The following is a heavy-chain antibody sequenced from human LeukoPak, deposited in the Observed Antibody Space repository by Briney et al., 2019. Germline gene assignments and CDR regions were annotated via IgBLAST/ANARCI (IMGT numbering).Heavy chain of an antibody. V-gene: IGHV3-48*02. J-gene: IGHJ3*02. CDR2: IDISGSTI. D-gene: IGHD1-26*01. CDR3: ARTEWDCHPGSFDI. Sequence: GGSLRLSCAASGFTFSSYSMNWVRQAPGKGLELISYIDISGSTIYYADSVKGRFTISRDNAKNSLYLQMNSLRDEDTAVFYCARTEWDCHPGSFDIWGQGTMVTVSS. CDR1: GFTFSSYS.